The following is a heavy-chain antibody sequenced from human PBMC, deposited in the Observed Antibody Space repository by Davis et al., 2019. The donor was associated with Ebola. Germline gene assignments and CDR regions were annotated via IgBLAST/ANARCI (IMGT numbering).Heavy chain of an antibody. V-gene: IGHV4-34*01. J-gene: IGHJ6*02. D-gene: IGHD3-16*01. CDR1: GGSFSGYY. CDR3: ARDRPYAYYYYYGMDV. Sequence: SETLSLTCAVYGGSFSGYYWSWIRQPPGKGLEWIGEINHSGSTNYNPSLKSRVTISVDTSKNQFSLKLSSVTAADTAVYYCARDRPYAYYYYYGMDVWGQGTTVTVSS. CDR2: INHSGST.